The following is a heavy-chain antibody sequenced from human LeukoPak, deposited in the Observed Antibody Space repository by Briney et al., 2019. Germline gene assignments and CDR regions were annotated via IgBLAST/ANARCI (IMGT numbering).Heavy chain of an antibody. CDR1: GFIFSSYS. Sequence: GGSLRLSCAASGFIFSSYSMSWVRQAPGKGLEWVSVITGSGGNTYYADSVKGRFTISKDNSKNTVYLRMSSLRVDDTAVYYCAKAASSSWPSYYYGMDVWGQGTTVTVSS. J-gene: IGHJ6*02. CDR2: ITGSGGNT. D-gene: IGHD6-13*01. CDR3: AKAASSSWPSYYYGMDV. V-gene: IGHV3-23*01.